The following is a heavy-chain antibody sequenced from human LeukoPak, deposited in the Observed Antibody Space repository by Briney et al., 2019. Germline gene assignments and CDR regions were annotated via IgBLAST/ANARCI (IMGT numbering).Heavy chain of an antibody. Sequence: GGSLRLSCAASGFTFSSYGMHWVRQAPGKGLEWVAVTWYDGSNKYYADSVKGRFTISRDNSKNTLYLQMNSLRAEDTAVYYCARDSSQWLAVLDYWGQGTLVTVSS. V-gene: IGHV3-33*01. D-gene: IGHD6-19*01. CDR2: TWYDGSNK. CDR3: ARDSSQWLAVLDY. J-gene: IGHJ4*02. CDR1: GFTFSSYG.